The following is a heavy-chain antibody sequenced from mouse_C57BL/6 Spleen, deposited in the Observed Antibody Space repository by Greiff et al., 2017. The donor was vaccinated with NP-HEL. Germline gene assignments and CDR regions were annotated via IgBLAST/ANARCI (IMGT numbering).Heavy chain of an antibody. J-gene: IGHJ1*03. CDR2: ISYSGST. CDR3: ARDRLRYWYFDV. V-gene: IGHV3-1*01. CDR1: GYSITSGYD. Sequence: EVMLVESGPGMVKPSQSLSLTCTVTGYSITSGYDWHWIRHFPGNKLEWMGYISYSGSTNYNPSLKSRISITHDTSKNHFFLKLNSVTTEDTATYYCARDRLRYWYFDVWGTGTTVTVSS. D-gene: IGHD1-1*01.